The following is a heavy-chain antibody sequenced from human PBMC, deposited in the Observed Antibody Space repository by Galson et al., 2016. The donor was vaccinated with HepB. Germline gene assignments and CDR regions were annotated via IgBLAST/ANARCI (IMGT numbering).Heavy chain of an antibody. D-gene: IGHD2-2*01. Sequence: SVKVSCKASGYTFIRFGITWVRQAPGQGLEWMGWTSGDNGNTNNAQQFQDRLTMTTDTSTSTAYMELKSLRSDDTAVYYCERDRCTSNNCYVNWFDPWGQGTLVTVSS. J-gene: IGHJ5*02. CDR1: GYTFIRFG. V-gene: IGHV1-18*01. CDR3: ERDRCTSNNCYVNWFDP. CDR2: TSGDNGNT.